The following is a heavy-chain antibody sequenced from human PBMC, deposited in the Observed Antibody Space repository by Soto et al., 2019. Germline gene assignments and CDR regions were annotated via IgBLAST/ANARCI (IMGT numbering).Heavy chain of an antibody. CDR1: GFTVTSNY. CDR2: TFSGGTT. V-gene: IGHV3-53*02. D-gene: IGHD2-2*01. CDR3: ARKTPGAIKGWAYGMDV. Sequence: EVQLVETGGGLIQPGGSLRLSCAASGFTVTSNYMIWVRQPPGKGLEWVSTTFSGGTTNYADSVKGRFTISRDNSKNTLYLQMNNLRVEDTAVYYCARKTPGAIKGWAYGMDVWGQGTTVSVSS. J-gene: IGHJ6*02.